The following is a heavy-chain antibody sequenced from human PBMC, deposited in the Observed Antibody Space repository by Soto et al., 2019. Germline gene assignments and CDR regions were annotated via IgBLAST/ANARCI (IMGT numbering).Heavy chain of an antibody. V-gene: IGHV4-30-2*01. D-gene: IGHD5-12*01. CDR3: ARGRSSGYDLGSTFYFDY. CDR2: IYHSGST. Sequence: SETLSLTCAVSGGSISSGGYSWSWIRQPPGKGLEWIGYIYHSGSTYYNPSLKSRVTISVDRSKNQFSLKLSSVAAADTAVYYCARGRSSGYDLGSTFYFDYWGQGTLVTVSS. CDR1: GGSISSGGYS. J-gene: IGHJ4*02.